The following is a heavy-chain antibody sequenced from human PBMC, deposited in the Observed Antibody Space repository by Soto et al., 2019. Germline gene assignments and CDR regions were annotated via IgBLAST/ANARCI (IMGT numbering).Heavy chain of an antibody. CDR3: GRSVVGATGEILYNAMDV. V-gene: IGHV1-3*01. CDR2: INPASGHT. D-gene: IGHD1-26*01. J-gene: IGHJ6*02. Sequence: ASVKVCCKASGYTFTTYGLHWVRQAPGQRPEWMGWINPASGHTKYSKRFQDRVTITRDTSASTGYMELSSLRSEDTAVYYCGRSVVGATGEILYNAMDVWGQGTTVTVSS. CDR1: GYTFTTYG.